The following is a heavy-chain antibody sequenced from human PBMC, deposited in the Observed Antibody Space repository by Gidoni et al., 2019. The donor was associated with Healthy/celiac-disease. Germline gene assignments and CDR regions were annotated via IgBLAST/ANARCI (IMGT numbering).Heavy chain of an antibody. D-gene: IGHD3-10*01. CDR3: ASFGGYAFDI. Sequence: QLQLQESGSGLVKPSQTLSLTCAVSGGSISSGGYSWSWIRQPPGKGLEWMGYISHSGSTYYNPSLKSRVTISVDRSKNHFSLKLSSVTAADTAVYYCASFGGYAFDIWGQGTMVTVSS. J-gene: IGHJ3*02. CDR2: ISHSGST. V-gene: IGHV4-30-2*01. CDR1: GGSISSGGYS.